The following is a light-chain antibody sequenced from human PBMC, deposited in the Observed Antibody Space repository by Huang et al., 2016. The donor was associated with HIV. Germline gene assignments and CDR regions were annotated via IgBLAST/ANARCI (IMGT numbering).Light chain of an antibody. CDR2: TFS. CDR1: QSLLDSDDGNTY. V-gene: IGKV2-40*01. J-gene: IGKJ5*01. CDR3: MQRIDFIT. Sequence: DIVMTQPPLSLPVTPGEPASISCRSSQSLLDSDDGNTYLDWYLQKPGQSPQLLIHTFSYRASGVPYMFSGSGSGTDFTMKIRRVEAEDVGVYYYMQRIDFITFGQGTRLEIK.